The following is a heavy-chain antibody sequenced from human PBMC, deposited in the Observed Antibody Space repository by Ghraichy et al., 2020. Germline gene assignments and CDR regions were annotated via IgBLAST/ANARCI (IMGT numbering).Heavy chain of an antibody. D-gene: IGHD3-9*01. CDR3: AREKPYDTLAGYYNTNDAFDI. V-gene: IGHV1-2*02. CDR2: INPKSGGT. J-gene: IGHJ3*02. Sequence: ASVKVSCKTSGYTFSDYYIHWVRQAPGQGFEWMGWINPKSGGTNYAQKFQGRVIMTRDTSISTAYMELSRLASDDTAVYFCAREKPYDTLAGYYNTNDAFDIWGQGTMVIVSS. CDR1: GYTFSDYY.